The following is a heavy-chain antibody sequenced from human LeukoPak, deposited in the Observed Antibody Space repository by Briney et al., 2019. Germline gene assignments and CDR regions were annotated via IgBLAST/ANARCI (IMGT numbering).Heavy chain of an antibody. V-gene: IGHV4-4*09. CDR1: GGSISSYY. CDR2: IYTSGST. J-gene: IGHJ5*02. Sequence: SETLSLTCTVSGGSISSYYWSWIRQPPGKGLEWIGYIYTSGSTNYNPSLKSRVTISVDTSKNQFSLKLSSVTAADTAVYYCARQHRERVGAPNWFDPWGQGTLVTVSS. D-gene: IGHD1-26*01. CDR3: ARQHRERVGAPNWFDP.